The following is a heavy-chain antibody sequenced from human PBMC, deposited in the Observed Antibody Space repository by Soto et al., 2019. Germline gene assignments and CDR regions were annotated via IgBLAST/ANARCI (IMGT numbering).Heavy chain of an antibody. V-gene: IGHV3-33*01. CDR3: AREGYCSSTSCYDYYYYGMDV. Sequence: QVQLVESGGGVVQPGRSLRLSCAASGFTFSSYGMHWVRQAPGKGLEWVAVIWYDGSNKYYADSVKGRFTISRDNSKSTLYLQMNSLRAEDTAVYYCAREGYCSSTSCYDYYYYGMDVWGQGTTVTVSS. D-gene: IGHD2-2*01. CDR2: IWYDGSNK. CDR1: GFTFSSYG. J-gene: IGHJ6*02.